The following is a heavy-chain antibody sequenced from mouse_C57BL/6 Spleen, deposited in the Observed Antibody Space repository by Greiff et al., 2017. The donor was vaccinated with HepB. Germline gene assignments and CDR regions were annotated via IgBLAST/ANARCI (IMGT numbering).Heavy chain of an antibody. Sequence: QVQLQQSGAELVKPGASVKISCKASGYAFSSYWMNWVKQRPGKGLEWIGQIYPGDGDTNYNGKFKGKATLTADKSSSTAYMQLSSLTSEDSAVYFCASYDLYYYAMDYWGQGTSVTVSS. CDR3: ASYDLYYYAMDY. CDR1: GYAFSSYW. D-gene: IGHD2-12*01. J-gene: IGHJ4*01. CDR2: IYPGDGDT. V-gene: IGHV1-80*01.